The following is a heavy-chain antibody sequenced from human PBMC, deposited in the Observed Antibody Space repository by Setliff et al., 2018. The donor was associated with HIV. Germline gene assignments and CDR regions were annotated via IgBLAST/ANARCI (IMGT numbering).Heavy chain of an antibody. J-gene: IGHJ4*02. CDR3: ATSTSRFFWNGFYQGGFGSRNSHSFEN. Sequence: ASVKVSCKTSGYTFTASYLHWVRQAPGQGLQWMGWMHPNSGAPKYAQKFRDRVTLTGDTSISTASMELSSLKSDDTAMYYCATSTSRFFWNGFYQGGFGSRNSHSFENWGQGTLVTVPQ. CDR2: MHPNSGAP. CDR1: GYTFTASY. V-gene: IGHV1-2*02. D-gene: IGHD3-3*01.